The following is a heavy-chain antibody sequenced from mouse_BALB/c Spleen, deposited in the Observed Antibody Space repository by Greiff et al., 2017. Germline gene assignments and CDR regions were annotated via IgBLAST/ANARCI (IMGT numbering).Heavy chain of an antibody. CDR3: ASYDGYYVWYFDV. Sequence: QVQLQQSGAELAKPRASVKMSCKASGYTFTSYWMHWVKQRPGQGLEWIGYINPSTGYTEYNQKFKDKATLTADKSSSTAYMQLSSLTSEDSAVYYCASYDGYYVWYFDVWGAGTTVTVSS. V-gene: IGHV1-7*01. D-gene: IGHD2-3*01. CDR2: INPSTGYT. J-gene: IGHJ1*01. CDR1: GYTFTSYW.